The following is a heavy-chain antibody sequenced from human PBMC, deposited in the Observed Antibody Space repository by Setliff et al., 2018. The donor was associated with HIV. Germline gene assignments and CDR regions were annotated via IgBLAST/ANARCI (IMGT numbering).Heavy chain of an antibody. CDR1: GYSFTSNW. CDR2: IHPVDSDT. CDR3: ARHRHTAARTLDAFDI. V-gene: IGHV5-51*01. Sequence: GESLKISCKGSGYSFTSNWIGWVRQMPGKGLEWMGIIHPVDSDTRYSPSFQGQVTISADKSISTAYLQWSTLKASDTAIYYCARHRHTAARTLDAFDIWGQGTVVTVSS. J-gene: IGHJ3*02. D-gene: IGHD6-13*01.